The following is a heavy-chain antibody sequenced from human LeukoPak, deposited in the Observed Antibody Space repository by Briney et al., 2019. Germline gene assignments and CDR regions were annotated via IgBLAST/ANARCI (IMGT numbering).Heavy chain of an antibody. D-gene: IGHD4-23*01. CDR1: GRTFSSYA. V-gene: IGHV1-18*01. CDR2: ISSYNGNT. CDR3: ARDVSMTTVVLQDY. Sequence: ASVKVSCKASGRTFSSYAISWVRQAPGQGLEWMGWISSYNGNTNYAQKFQGRVTMTTDTSTSTAYMELRSLRSDDTAVYYCARDVSMTTVVLQDYWGQGTLVTVSS. J-gene: IGHJ4*02.